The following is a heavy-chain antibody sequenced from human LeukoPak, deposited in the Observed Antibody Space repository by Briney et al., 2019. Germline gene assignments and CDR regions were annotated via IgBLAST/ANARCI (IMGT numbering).Heavy chain of an antibody. Sequence: GASVKVSCKASGYTFTSYGISWVRQAPGQGLEWMGWISAYNGNTNYAQKLQGRVTMTTDTSTSTAYMELRSLRSDDTAVYYCARVVLEYHYDSSGYSLGNWFDPWGQGTLVTVSS. CDR1: GYTFTSYG. J-gene: IGHJ5*02. CDR2: ISAYNGNT. V-gene: IGHV1-18*01. CDR3: ARVVLEYHYDSSGYSLGNWFDP. D-gene: IGHD3-22*01.